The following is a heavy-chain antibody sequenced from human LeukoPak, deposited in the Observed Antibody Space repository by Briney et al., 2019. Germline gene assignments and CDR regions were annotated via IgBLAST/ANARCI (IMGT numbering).Heavy chain of an antibody. CDR3: ARDRGEWYDSSGYYGD. CDR1: GGTFSSYA. D-gene: IGHD3-22*01. J-gene: IGHJ4*02. CDR2: IIPIFGIA. V-gene: IGHV1-69*04. Sequence: SVKVSCKASGGTFSSYAISWVRQAPGQGLEWMGRIIPIFGIANYAQKFQGRVTITADKSTSTAYMELNSLRSEDTAVYYCARDRGEWYDSSGYYGDWGQGTLVTVSS.